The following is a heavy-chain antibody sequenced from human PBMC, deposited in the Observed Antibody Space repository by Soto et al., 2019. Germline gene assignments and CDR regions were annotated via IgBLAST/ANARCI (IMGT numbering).Heavy chain of an antibody. Sequence: SLRLSCAASGFTFGNYGMHWVRQAPGKGLEWVAVIWFDGNKQHYADSVKGRFTISRDNSKTTLYVQMTSLRAEDTAVYYCARGLQSLFDYWGQGTLVTVSS. CDR1: GFTFGNYG. CDR3: ARGLQSLFDY. V-gene: IGHV3-33*01. CDR2: IWFDGNKQ. J-gene: IGHJ4*02.